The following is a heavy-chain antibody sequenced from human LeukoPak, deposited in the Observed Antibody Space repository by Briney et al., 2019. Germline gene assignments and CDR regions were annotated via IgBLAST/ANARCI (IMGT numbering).Heavy chain of an antibody. CDR3: ARVLEAASFDY. D-gene: IGHD6-13*01. CDR2: ISSSSSHI. Sequence: PGGSLRLSCAASGFTFSSYSMNWVRQAPGKGLECVSSISSSSSHIYYADSVKGRFTMSRDNAKNSLYLQMNSLRADDTAVYYCARVLEAASFDYWGQGSPVTVSS. CDR1: GFTFSSYS. J-gene: IGHJ4*02. V-gene: IGHV3-21*01.